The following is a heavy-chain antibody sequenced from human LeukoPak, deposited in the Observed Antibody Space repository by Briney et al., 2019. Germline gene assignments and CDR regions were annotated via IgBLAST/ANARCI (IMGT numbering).Heavy chain of an antibody. D-gene: IGHD3-9*01. V-gene: IGHV1-2*02. CDR2: INPNSGGT. Sequence: ASVKVSCKASGCTFTGYYMHWVRQAPGQGLEWMGWINPNSGGTNYAQKFQGRVTMTRDTSISTAYMELSRLRSDDTAVYYCAREYILTAYYGDYWGQGTLVTVSS. CDR3: AREYILTAYYGDY. CDR1: GCTFTGYY. J-gene: IGHJ4*02.